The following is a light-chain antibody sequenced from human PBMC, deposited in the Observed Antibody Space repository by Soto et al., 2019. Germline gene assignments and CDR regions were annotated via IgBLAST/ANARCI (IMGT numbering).Light chain of an antibody. CDR2: EVS. J-gene: IGLJ1*01. CDR3: SSYAGSNVLYV. CDR1: SSDVGGYNY. Sequence: QSVLTQPPSASGSPGQSVTISCTGTSSDVGGYNYVSWYQQYPGKAPRVMIYEVSKRPSGVPDRFSGSKSGNTASLTVSGLHAEDEADYYCSSYAGSNVLYVFGTGTKLTVL. V-gene: IGLV2-8*01.